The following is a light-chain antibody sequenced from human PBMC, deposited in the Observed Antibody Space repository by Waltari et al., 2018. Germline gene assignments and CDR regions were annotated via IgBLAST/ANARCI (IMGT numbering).Light chain of an antibody. CDR2: WAS. V-gene: IGKV4-1*01. CDR3: QQFYTTPMT. CDR1: QSVLYTNTKTY. Sequence: IVMTQSPDSLAVSLGERATITCKSSQSVLYTNTKTYLGWYQPKPGQPPKLLIDWASTRESGVPDRFSGSGSGTDFTLTISSLQAEDVAVYYCQQFYTTPMTVGQGTRLEIK. J-gene: IGKJ5*01.